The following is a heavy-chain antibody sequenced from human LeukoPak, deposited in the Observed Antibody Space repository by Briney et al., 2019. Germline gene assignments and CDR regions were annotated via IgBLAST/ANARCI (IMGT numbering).Heavy chain of an antibody. CDR2: IYYSGST. V-gene: IGHV4-59*08. Sequence: SETLSLTCTVSGGSISGYFGSWIRQPPGKGLDYIGYIYYSGSTNYNPSLESRVTISVDTSKNQFSLKLNSVTAADTAVYYCARHYYDRSGYYYFDYWGQGTLVTVSS. D-gene: IGHD3-22*01. CDR3: ARHYYDRSGYYYFDY. CDR1: GGSISGYF. J-gene: IGHJ4*02.